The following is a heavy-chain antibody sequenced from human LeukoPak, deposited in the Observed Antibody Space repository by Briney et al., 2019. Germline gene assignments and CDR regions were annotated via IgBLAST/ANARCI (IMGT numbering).Heavy chain of an antibody. CDR1: GGSIRSYF. J-gene: IGHJ3*02. V-gene: IGHV4-59*01. CDR3: ARGLVLATDDAFDI. Sequence: PSETLSLTCTVSGGSIRSYFWSWLRQPPGKGLEGIGYIWDTEITDYNPPLKSRVTISLDTSKNHFSLKLRSVTAADTALYFCARGLVLATDDAFDIWGQGTLVTVSS. D-gene: IGHD5-12*01. CDR2: IWDTEIT.